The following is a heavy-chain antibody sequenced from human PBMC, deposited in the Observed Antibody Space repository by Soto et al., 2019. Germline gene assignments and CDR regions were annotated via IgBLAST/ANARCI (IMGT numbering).Heavy chain of an antibody. V-gene: IGHV4-30-2*01. J-gene: IGHJ4*02. CDR2: IYHSGST. Sequence: TLSPTSEIPGGSISSGGYSWSCIGQPTGKGLEWIGYIYHSGSTYYNPSLKSRVTISVDRSKNQFSLKLSSVTAADTAVYYCAGGYSSSWYRFDYWGQGTLVTVSS. D-gene: IGHD6-13*01. CDR3: AGGYSSSWYRFDY. CDR1: GGSISSGGYS.